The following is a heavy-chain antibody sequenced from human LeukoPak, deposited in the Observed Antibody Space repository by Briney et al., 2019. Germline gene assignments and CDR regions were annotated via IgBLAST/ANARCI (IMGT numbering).Heavy chain of an antibody. J-gene: IGHJ4*02. D-gene: IGHD3-3*01. V-gene: IGHV4-4*02. CDR1: GGSISSSNW. Sequence: SETLSLTCAVSGGSISSSNWWSWVRQPPEKGLEWIGEIYHSGNTNYNPSLKSRVTILEDKSKNQFSLKLSSVTAADTAVYYCARLSLKVLEWSPTKGKETHYFDYWGQGTLVTVSS. CDR3: ARLSLKVLEWSPTKGKETHYFDY. CDR2: IYHSGNT.